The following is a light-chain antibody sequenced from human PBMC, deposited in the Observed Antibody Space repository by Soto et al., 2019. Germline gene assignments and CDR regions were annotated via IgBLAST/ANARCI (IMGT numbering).Light chain of an antibody. CDR1: SSNIGSNT. V-gene: IGLV1-44*01. Sequence: AVVTQPPSASGTPGQRVTISCSGTSSNIGSNTVNWYQQLPGAAPKLLICINNQRPSGVPDRFSASKSGTSAFLAISGLQSEDEAVYYCASWDDSLSWVFGGGTKLTVL. J-gene: IGLJ3*02. CDR3: ASWDDSLSWV. CDR2: INN.